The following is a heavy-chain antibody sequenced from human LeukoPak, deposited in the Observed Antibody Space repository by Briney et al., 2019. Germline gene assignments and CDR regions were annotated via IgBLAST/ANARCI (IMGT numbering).Heavy chain of an antibody. CDR1: RFTFNNYW. CDR3: ASRGGSVDTAMVTDY. J-gene: IGHJ4*02. Sequence: GGSLRLSCATSRFTFNNYWMSWVRQAPGKGLEWVANIKPDGSEKYYVDSVKGRFTISRDNSKNTLYLQMNSLRAEDTAVYYCASRGGSVDTAMVTDYWGQGTLVTVSS. CDR2: IKPDGSEK. V-gene: IGHV3-7*03. D-gene: IGHD5-18*01.